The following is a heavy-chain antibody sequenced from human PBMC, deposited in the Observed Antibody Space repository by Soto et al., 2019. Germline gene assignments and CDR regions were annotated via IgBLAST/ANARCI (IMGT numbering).Heavy chain of an antibody. Sequence: PSETLSLTCTVSGGSVSIGSYYWSCIRQPPGKGLEWIGYIYYSGSTNYNPSLKSRVTISVDTSKNQFSLKLSSVTAADTAVYYCARGLYDFWSGSHDYWGQGTLVTVSS. CDR1: GGSVSIGSYY. D-gene: IGHD3-3*01. V-gene: IGHV4-61*01. J-gene: IGHJ4*02. CDR2: IYYSGST. CDR3: ARGLYDFWSGSHDY.